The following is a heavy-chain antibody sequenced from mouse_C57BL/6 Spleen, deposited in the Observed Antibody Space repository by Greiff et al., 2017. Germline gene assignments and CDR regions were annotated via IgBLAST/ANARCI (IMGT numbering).Heavy chain of an antibody. Sequence: VQLQQSGPELVKPGASVKIPCKASGYTFTDYNMDWVKQSHGKSLEWIGDINPNNGGTSYNQKFKGKATLTVDKSSITAYMELRSLTSEDTAVYYCARAVVADAMCYWGQGASVTVAS. CDR2: INPNNGGT. CDR1: GYTFTDYN. V-gene: IGHV1-18*01. CDR3: ARAVVADAMCY. J-gene: IGHJ4*01. D-gene: IGHD1-1*01.